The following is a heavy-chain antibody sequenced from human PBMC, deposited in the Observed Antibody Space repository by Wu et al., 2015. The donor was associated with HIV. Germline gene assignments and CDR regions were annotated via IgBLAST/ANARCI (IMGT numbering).Heavy chain of an antibody. D-gene: IGHD7-27*01. J-gene: IGHJ1*01. CDR2: ISTNNGHT. CDR3: ARDRGIWGFQD. V-gene: IGHV1-18*01. Sequence: QVQLFQSGAEVKKPGASVKVSCKASAYSSTNYAINWVRQAPGQGLEWMGWISTNNGHTNYAQKFQGRVSMTTDTSTSTAYMELRSLRSDDTAVYYCARDRGIWGFQDWGQGTLVTVSS. CDR1: AYSSTNYA.